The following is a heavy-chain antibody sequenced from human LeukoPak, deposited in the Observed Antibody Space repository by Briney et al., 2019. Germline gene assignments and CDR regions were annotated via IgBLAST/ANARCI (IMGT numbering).Heavy chain of an antibody. V-gene: IGHV3-7*03. J-gene: IGHJ3*01. CDR1: GFTFSGFW. CDR3: ARSSYSSSSSV. CDR2: INSDGSEG. Sequence: GGSLRLSCAVSGFTFSGFWMSWSRQAPGKGLEWVASINSDGSEGYYADVVKGRFTISRDNAKNSLYQQINSLRAEDTAVYYCARSSYSSSSSVWGQGTMVTVSS. D-gene: IGHD6-6*01.